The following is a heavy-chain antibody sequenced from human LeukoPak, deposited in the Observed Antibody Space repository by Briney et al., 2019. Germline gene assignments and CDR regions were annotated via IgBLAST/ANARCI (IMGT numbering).Heavy chain of an antibody. V-gene: IGHV4-59*08. CDR1: GGSISSYY. J-gene: IGHJ4*02. D-gene: IGHD6-19*01. CDR2: IYYSGST. Sequence: SETLSLTCTVSGGSISSYYWSWIRQPPGKGLEWIGYIYYSGSTNYNPSLKSRVTISVDTSKNQFSLKLSSVTAADTAVYYCARVAGGGISGLYYFDYWGQGTLVTVSS. CDR3: ARVAGGGISGLYYFDY.